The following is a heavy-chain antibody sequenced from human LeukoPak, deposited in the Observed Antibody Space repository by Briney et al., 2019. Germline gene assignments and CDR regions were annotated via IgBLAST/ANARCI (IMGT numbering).Heavy chain of an antibody. CDR1: GGSISSSRYY. D-gene: IGHD3-22*01. CDR3: ARGYSSGYYFPYYYMDV. J-gene: IGHJ6*03. V-gene: IGHV4-39*07. Sequence: PSETLSLTCTVSGGSISSSRYYWGWIRQPPGTGLEWIGSIYYSGSTYYNPSLKSRVTISVDTSKNQFSLKLSSVTAADTAVYYCARGYSSGYYFPYYYMDVWGKGTTVTVSS. CDR2: IYYSGST.